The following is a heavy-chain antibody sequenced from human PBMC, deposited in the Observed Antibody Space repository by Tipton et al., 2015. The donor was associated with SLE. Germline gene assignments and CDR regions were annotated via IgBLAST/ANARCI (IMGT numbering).Heavy chain of an antibody. CDR2: FYFSGSS. CDR1: GVSISTYY. Sequence: TQSLTCSVSGVSISTYYWSWIRQSPGKGLEWIGFFYFSGSSQYNPSLKSRVAISADTSNNQFSLELRSVTAADTAVYYCARHLGVIVAFEVWGQGTVLTVSS. CDR3: ARHLGVIVAFEV. J-gene: IGHJ3*01. V-gene: IGHV4-59*01. D-gene: IGHD3-10*01.